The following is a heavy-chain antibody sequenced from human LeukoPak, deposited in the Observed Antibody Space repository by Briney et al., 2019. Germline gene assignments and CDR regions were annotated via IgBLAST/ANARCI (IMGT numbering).Heavy chain of an antibody. J-gene: IGHJ5*02. D-gene: IGHD3-10*01. CDR1: GYTFTGYY. Sequence: ASVKVSCKASGYTFTGYYMHWVRQAPGQGLEWMGLINPSGSSALYAQKFQGRVTMTRDMSTTTDYMELSSLRSEDTAVYYCARGGAALVWFGELPNWFDPWGQGTLVTVSS. V-gene: IGHV1-46*01. CDR3: ARGGAALVWFGELPNWFDP. CDR2: INPSGSSA.